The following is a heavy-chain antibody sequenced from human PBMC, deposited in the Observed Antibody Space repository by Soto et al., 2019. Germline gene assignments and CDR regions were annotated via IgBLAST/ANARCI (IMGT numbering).Heavy chain of an antibody. Sequence: PSETLSLTCAVSGGSFSGYYWSWIRQPPGKGLEWIGEINHSGSTNYNPSLKSRVTISVDTSKNQFSLKLSSVTAADTAVYYCARGVASSGSSSLYYFDYWGQGTLVTVSS. D-gene: IGHD1-26*01. CDR1: GGSFSGYY. V-gene: IGHV4-34*01. J-gene: IGHJ4*02. CDR2: INHSGST. CDR3: ARGVASSGSSSLYYFDY.